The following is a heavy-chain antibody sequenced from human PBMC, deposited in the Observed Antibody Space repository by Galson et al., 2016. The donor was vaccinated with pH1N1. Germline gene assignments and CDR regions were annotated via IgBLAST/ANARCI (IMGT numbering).Heavy chain of an antibody. D-gene: IGHD1-26*01. Sequence: SVKVSCKASGYTFTRYYMHWVRQAPGQGLEWMGVIDPSPGTTTYAQKFQGLVTMARDTSTSTVYMELSSLKSEDTAVYYCIRDVGRLRDVWGQGTLVTVSS. CDR1: GYTFTRYY. J-gene: IGHJ4*02. CDR3: IRDVGRLRDV. V-gene: IGHV1-46*03. CDR2: IDPSPGTT.